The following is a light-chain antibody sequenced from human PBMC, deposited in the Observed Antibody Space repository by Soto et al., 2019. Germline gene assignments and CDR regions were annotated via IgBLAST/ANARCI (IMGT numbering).Light chain of an antibody. CDR3: HQYNNWPPWT. Sequence: EIVMTQSPATLSVSAGERANLSCRGSQSVSSYLAWYQPKPGQAPRLRIYVASTRATGIPARFSGSGSGTEFTLTISSLQSEDFAVYYCHQYNNWPPWTFGQGTKVEIK. V-gene: IGKV3-15*01. CDR2: VAS. CDR1: QSVSSY. J-gene: IGKJ1*01.